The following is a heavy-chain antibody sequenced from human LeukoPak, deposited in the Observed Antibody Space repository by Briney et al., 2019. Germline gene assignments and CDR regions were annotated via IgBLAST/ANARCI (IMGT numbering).Heavy chain of an antibody. CDR1: GGTFSSYA. Sequence: ASVKVSCKASGGTFSSYAISWVRQAPGQGLEWMGGIIPIFGTANYAQKFQGRVTITTDESTSTAYMELSSLRSEDTAVYYCARTLKANYGKWYFDLWGRGTLVTVSS. J-gene: IGHJ2*01. CDR3: ARTLKANYGKWYFDL. V-gene: IGHV1-69*05. CDR2: IIPIFGTA. D-gene: IGHD4/OR15-4a*01.